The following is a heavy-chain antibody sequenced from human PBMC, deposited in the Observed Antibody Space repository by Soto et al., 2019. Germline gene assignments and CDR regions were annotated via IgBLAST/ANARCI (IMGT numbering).Heavy chain of an antibody. D-gene: IGHD3-10*01. CDR2: IDPTDSFT. CDR1: GYNFPSYW. CDR3: ARRRGIGSATYTFDY. J-gene: IGHJ4*02. V-gene: IGHV5-10-1*01. Sequence: GESLKISCQVSGYNFPSYWISWVRQLPGKGLEWMGRIDPTDSFTNYSPSFQGQVTMSVDTSTSIAYPHWTTLTASDTAIYYCARRRGIGSATYTFDYWGPGTLVTVSS.